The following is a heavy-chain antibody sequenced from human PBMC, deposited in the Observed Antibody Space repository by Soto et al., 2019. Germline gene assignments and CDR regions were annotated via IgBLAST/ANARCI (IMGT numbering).Heavy chain of an antibody. J-gene: IGHJ6*02. CDR3: ARDGEDSSGWGYYYGMDV. V-gene: IGHV6-1*01. Sequence: SQTLSLTCAISGDSVSSNSAAWNWIRQSPSRGLEWLGRTYYRSKWYNDYAVSVKSRITINPDTSKNQFSLQLNSVTPEDTAVYYCARDGEDSSGWGYYYGMDVWGQGTTVTVSS. CDR2: TYYRSKWYN. CDR1: GDSVSSNSAA. D-gene: IGHD6-19*01.